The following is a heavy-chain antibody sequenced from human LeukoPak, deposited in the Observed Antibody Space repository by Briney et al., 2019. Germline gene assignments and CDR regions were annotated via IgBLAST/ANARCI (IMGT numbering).Heavy chain of an antibody. CDR1: GYSFTSYW. Sequence: GESLKISCKGSGYSFTSYWIGWVRQMPGKGLEWMGIIYPGDSDTRYSPSFQGQVTISADKSISTAYLQWSSLKASDTAMYCCARTVRSSGYYYHDYWGQGTLGTVSS. V-gene: IGHV5-51*01. J-gene: IGHJ4*02. CDR3: ARTVRSSGYYYHDY. D-gene: IGHD3-22*01. CDR2: IYPGDSDT.